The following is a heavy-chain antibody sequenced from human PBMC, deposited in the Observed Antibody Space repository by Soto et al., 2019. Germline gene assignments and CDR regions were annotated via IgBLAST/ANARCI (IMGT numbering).Heavy chain of an antibody. CDR1: GGTFSSYA. D-gene: IGHD3-22*01. CDR3: ARPYGNYDSSGYSFYYYGMDV. V-gene: IGHV1-69*13. CDR2: IIPIFGTA. J-gene: IGHJ6*02. Sequence: SVKVSCKASGGTFSSYAISWVRQAPGQGLEWMGGIIPIFGTANYAQKFQGRVTITADESTSTAYMELSSLRSEDTAVYYCARPYGNYDSSGYSFYYYGMDVWGQGTTVTVSS.